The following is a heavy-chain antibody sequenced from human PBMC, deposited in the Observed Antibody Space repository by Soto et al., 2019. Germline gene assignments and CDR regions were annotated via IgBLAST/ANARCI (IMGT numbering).Heavy chain of an antibody. J-gene: IGHJ4*02. V-gene: IGHV4-39*01. CDR3: ARHPEAYCSGTACYGSNYFDS. Sequence: NPSETLSLTCTVSGGTVSSSTYYWAWIRQPPGKGLEWIGTVYFIGNTYYHPSLRSRVTISVDTSNNQFSLTLSSVTAADTAIYFCARHPEAYCSGTACYGSNYFDSWGQGTLVTVSS. D-gene: IGHD2-2*01. CDR2: VYFIGNT. CDR1: GGTVSSSTYY.